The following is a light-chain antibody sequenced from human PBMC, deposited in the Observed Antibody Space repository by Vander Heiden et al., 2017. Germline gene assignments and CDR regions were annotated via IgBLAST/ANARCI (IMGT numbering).Light chain of an antibody. CDR3: QQYNNWPRRVYT. CDR2: GAS. Sequence: EIVMTQSPATLSVSPGERATLSCRASQSVSSNLAWYQQKPGQAPRLLIYGASTRATGIPARFSGSGSGTEFNLTISSLQSEDFAVYYCQQYNNWPRRVYTFGQGTKLEIK. V-gene: IGKV3-15*01. J-gene: IGKJ2*01. CDR1: QSVSSN.